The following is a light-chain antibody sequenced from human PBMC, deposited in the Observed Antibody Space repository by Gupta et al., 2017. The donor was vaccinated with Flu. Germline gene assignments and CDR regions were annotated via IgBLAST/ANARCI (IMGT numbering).Light chain of an antibody. CDR1: QSISSY. CDR2: AAS. Sequence: PSSLSVSVGERVTLTCRASQSISSYLAWYQQKPGKAPRLLIYAASTWASGVPARFSGSGSGTXFTLTIXSLQPEDFATYYCQQRSNYPLTFGXGTKVDIK. CDR3: QQRSNYPLT. V-gene: IGKV1-9*01. J-gene: IGKJ3*01.